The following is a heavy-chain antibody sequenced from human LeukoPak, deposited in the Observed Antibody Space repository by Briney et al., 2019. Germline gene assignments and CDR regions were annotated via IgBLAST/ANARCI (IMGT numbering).Heavy chain of an antibody. CDR3: ARGRGAHCKPHFDY. CDR1: GYTFTGCY. Sequence: GASVKVSCKASGYTFTGCYMHWVRQAPGQGLEWMGWINPNSGGTNYAQKFQGWVTMTRDTSISTAYMELSRLRSDDTAAYYCARGRGAHCKPHFDYWGQGTLVTVSS. V-gene: IGHV1-2*04. D-gene: IGHD2/OR15-2a*01. J-gene: IGHJ4*02. CDR2: INPNSGGT.